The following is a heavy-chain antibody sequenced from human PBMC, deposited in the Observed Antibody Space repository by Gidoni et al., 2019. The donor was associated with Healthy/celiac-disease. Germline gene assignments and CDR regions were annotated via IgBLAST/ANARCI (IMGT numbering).Heavy chain of an antibody. D-gene: IGHD5-18*01. CDR3: AREDTAMVSYYYYGMDV. J-gene: IGHJ6*02. CDR1: GFTFISNA. Sequence: QVQLVESGGGVVQPGRSLRLSCAASGFTFISNAMHWVRQAPGKGLEWVAVLSDDGSNKYYADSVKGRFTISRDNSKNTLYLQMNSLRAEDTAVYYCAREDTAMVSYYYYGMDVWGQGTTVTVSS. CDR2: LSDDGSNK. V-gene: IGHV3-30-3*01.